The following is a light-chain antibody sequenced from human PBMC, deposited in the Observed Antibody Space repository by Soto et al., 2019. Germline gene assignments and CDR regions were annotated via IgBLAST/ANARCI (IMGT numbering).Light chain of an antibody. CDR1: QSISSW. CDR2: DAS. J-gene: IGKJ4*01. Sequence: DIQMTQSASTLSASVGDRFTITCWASQSISSWLAWYQQKPGKAPKLLIYDASSLESGVPSRFSGSGSGTEFTLTISSLQPDDFATYYCQEYNSYPLTFGGGTKVDI. V-gene: IGKV1-5*01. CDR3: QEYNSYPLT.